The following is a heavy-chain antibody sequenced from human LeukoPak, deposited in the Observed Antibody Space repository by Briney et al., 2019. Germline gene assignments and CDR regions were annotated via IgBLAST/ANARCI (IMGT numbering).Heavy chain of an antibody. CDR2: IYYSGST. CDR1: GGSISSSSYY. D-gene: IGHD2-8*01. J-gene: IGHJ4*02. CDR3: ARTREDIVLMVYARPEFDY. Sequence: MSSETLSLTCTVSGGSISSSSYYWGWIRQPPGKGLERIGSIYYSGSTYYNPSLKSRVTISVDTSKNQFSLKLSSVTAADTAVYYCARTREDIVLMVYARPEFDYWGQGTLVTVSS. V-gene: IGHV4-39*01.